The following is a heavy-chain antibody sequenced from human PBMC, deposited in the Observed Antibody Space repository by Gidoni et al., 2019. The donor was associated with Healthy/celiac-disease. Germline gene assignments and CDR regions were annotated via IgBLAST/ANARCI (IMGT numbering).Heavy chain of an antibody. V-gene: IGHV3-66*02. Sequence: EVQLVESGGGLVQPGGSLSLSCPASGFTVSSNYLSWVRQAPGKGLEWVSVIYSGGSTYYADSVKGRFTISRDNSKNTLYLQMNSLRAEDTAVYYCARESFYGDYYYYGMDVWGQGTTVTVSS. D-gene: IGHD4-17*01. CDR1: GFTVSSNY. J-gene: IGHJ6*02. CDR2: IYSGGST. CDR3: ARESFYGDYYYYGMDV.